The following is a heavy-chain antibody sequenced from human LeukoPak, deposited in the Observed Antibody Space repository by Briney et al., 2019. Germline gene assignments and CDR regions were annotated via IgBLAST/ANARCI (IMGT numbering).Heavy chain of an antibody. Sequence: NPSETQSLTCTVSGGSISSSSYYWGWIRQPPGKWLEWIGSIYYSGSTYYNPSLKSRVTISVDTSKNQFSLKLSSVTAADTAVYYCATQSIAAVGYWGQGTLVTVSS. CDR3: ATQSIAAVGY. J-gene: IGHJ4*02. D-gene: IGHD6-13*01. CDR1: GGSISSSSYY. V-gene: IGHV4-39*01. CDR2: IYYSGST.